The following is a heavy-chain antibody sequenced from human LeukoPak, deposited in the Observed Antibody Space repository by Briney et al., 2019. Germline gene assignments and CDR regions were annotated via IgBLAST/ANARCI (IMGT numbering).Heavy chain of an antibody. V-gene: IGHV3-48*02. D-gene: IGHD3-10*01. Sequence: PGGSLRLSCEASGFTFSSYSMNWVRQAPRQGLEWISYISTSTTTIYSANSVKGRFTISRDNAKKSLYLQMNRLRDEDTAVYYCTKGGAVSSKSITMIRGTRRYYYYMDVWGKGTTVTISS. J-gene: IGHJ6*03. CDR2: ISTSTTTI. CDR3: TKGGAVSSKSITMIRGTRRYYYYMDV. CDR1: GFTFSSYS.